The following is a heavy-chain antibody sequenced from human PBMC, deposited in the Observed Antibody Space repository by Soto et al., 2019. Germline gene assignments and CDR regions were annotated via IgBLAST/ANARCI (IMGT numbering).Heavy chain of an antibody. CDR2: IYHSGST. CDR1: GGSISSGGYS. Sequence: SETLSLTCAVSGGSISSGGYSWSWIRQPPGKGLEWIGYIYHSGSTYYNPSLKSRVTISVDTSKNQFSLKLSSVTAADTAVYYCASYDFWSGSVDYWGQGTLVTVSS. D-gene: IGHD3-3*01. V-gene: IGHV4-30-2*05. CDR3: ASYDFWSGSVDY. J-gene: IGHJ4*02.